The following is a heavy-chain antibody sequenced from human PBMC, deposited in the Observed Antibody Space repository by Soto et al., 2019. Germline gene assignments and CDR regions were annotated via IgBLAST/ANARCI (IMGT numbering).Heavy chain of an antibody. Sequence: GGSLRLSCAASGFTFSNAWMNWVRQAPGKGLEWVGRIKSKTDGGTIDYAAPVKGRFTISRHDSKNTLYLQMNSLRAEDTAVYYCAKHPRGIVVVPAATISDNWFDPWGQGTLVTVSS. J-gene: IGHJ5*02. CDR3: AKHPRGIVVVPAATISDNWFDP. CDR2: IKSKTDGGTI. D-gene: IGHD2-2*01. V-gene: IGHV3-15*07. CDR1: GFTFSNAW.